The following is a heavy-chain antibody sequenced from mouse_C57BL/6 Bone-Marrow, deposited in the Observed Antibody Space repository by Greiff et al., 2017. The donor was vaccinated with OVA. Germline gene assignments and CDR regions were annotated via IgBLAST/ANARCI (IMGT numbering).Heavy chain of an antibody. D-gene: IGHD2-5*01. Sequence: VQLQQSGPELVKPGASVKISCKASGYAFSSSWMNWVKQRPGKGLEWIGRIYPGDGDTNYNGKFKGKATLTADKSSSTAYMQLSSLTSEDSAVYFCARSTTYYSNYGFDYWGQGTTLTVSS. CDR3: ARSTTYYSNYGFDY. J-gene: IGHJ2*01. CDR1: GYAFSSSW. CDR2: IYPGDGDT. V-gene: IGHV1-82*01.